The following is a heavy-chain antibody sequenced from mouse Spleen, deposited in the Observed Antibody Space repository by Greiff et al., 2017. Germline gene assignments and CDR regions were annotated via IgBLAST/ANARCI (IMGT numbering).Heavy chain of an antibody. D-gene: IGHD4-1*01. CDR3: AREIQLTGDAMDY. CDR1: GFSLTSYG. CDR2: IWAGGST. V-gene: IGHV2-9*02. Sequence: VKLVESGPGLVAPSQSLSITCTVSGFSLTSYGVHWVRQPPGKGLEWLGVIWAGGSTNYNSALMSRLSISKDNSKSQVFLKMNSLQTDDTAMYYCAREIQLTGDAMDYWGQGTSVTVSS. J-gene: IGHJ4*01.